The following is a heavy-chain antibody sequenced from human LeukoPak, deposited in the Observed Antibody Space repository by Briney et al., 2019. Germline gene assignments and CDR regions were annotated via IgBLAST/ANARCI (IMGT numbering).Heavy chain of an antibody. D-gene: IGHD2-2*01. CDR1: GFTFSSYG. V-gene: IGHV3-21*01. Sequence: GGSLRLSCAASGFTFSSYGMNWVRQAPGKGLEWVSSISSSGSYIYYADSVKGRFTISRDNAKNTLYLQMNSLRAEDTAVYYCAILQRALVDYWGQGTLVTVSS. J-gene: IGHJ4*02. CDR2: ISSSGSYI. CDR3: AILQRALVDY.